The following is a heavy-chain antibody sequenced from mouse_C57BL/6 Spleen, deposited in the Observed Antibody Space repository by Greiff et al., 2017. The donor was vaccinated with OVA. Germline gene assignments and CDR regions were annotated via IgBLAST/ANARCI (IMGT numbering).Heavy chain of an antibody. J-gene: IGHJ1*03. CDR3: VRAYGSSFYWYFGV. V-gene: IGHV10-3*01. CDR2: IRSKSSNYAT. Sequence: GGGLVQPKGSLKLSCAASGFTFNTYAMHWVRQAPGKGLEWVARIRSKSSNYATYYADSVKDRFTISRDDSQSMLYLQMNNLKAEDTAMYYCVRAYGSSFYWYFGVWGTATTVTVSS. D-gene: IGHD1-1*01. CDR1: GFTFNTYA.